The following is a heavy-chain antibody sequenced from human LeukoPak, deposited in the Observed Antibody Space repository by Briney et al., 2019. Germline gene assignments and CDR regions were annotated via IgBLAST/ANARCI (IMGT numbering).Heavy chain of an antibody. CDR3: ARFTKDSSSSSGYYFDY. Sequence: SETLSLTCTVSGVSVTSYYWSWLRQPAGKGLEWVGRIYTSGSTSYNPSLRSRLTMSVDTSKNQFSLNLSSVTAADTAVYYCARFTKDSSSSSGYYFDYWGQGTLVTVSS. CDR1: GVSVTSYY. D-gene: IGHD6-13*01. V-gene: IGHV4-4*07. CDR2: IYTSGST. J-gene: IGHJ4*02.